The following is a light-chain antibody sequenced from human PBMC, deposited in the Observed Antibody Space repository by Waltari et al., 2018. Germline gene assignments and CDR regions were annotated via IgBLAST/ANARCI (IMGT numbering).Light chain of an antibody. CDR3: QQYNKSPYT. CDR2: GAS. CDR1: QSLSSTY. J-gene: IGKJ2*01. Sequence: EIVLTQSPGTLSLSPGERATLSCRASQSLSSTYLAWYQLKPGQAPSLLIYGASSRAAGIPERFSGSGSGTDFTLTISRLEPEDFAVYYCQQYNKSPYTFGQGTKLRIK. V-gene: IGKV3-20*01.